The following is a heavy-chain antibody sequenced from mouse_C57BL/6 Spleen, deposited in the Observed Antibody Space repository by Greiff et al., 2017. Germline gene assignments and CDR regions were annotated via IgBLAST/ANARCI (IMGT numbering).Heavy chain of an antibody. J-gene: IGHJ3*01. CDR2: IDPSDSYT. V-gene: IGHV1-50*01. CDR3: ARPGEKPD. Sequence: QVQLQQPGAELVKPGASVKLSCKASGYTFTSYWMQWVKQRPGQGLEWIGEIDPSDSYTNYNQKFKGKATLTVDTSSSTAYMQLSSLTSEDSAVEYCARPGEKPDWGQGTLVTVSA. CDR1: GYTFTSYW.